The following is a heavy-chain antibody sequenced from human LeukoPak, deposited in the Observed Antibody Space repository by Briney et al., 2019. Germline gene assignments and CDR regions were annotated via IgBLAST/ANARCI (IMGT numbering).Heavy chain of an antibody. J-gene: IGHJ4*02. D-gene: IGHD4-17*01. V-gene: IGHV3-30*18. CDR1: GFTFSTYS. Sequence: GGSLRLSCVASGFTFSTYSMNWVRQAPGKGLEWVAVISYDGSNKYYADSVEGRFTISRDNSKNTLYLQMNSLRAEDTAVYYCAKDRVDYGDYEFDYWGQGTLLTVSS. CDR2: ISYDGSNK. CDR3: AKDRVDYGDYEFDY.